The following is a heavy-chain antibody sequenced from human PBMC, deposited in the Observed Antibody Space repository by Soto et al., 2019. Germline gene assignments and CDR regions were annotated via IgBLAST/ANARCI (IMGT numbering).Heavy chain of an antibody. Sequence: PSETLSLTCSVSGSALSNYYWSWTRQSPGKGLEWIGYIYYAGTTAHNPSLKRRVTISLDTAKNQFSLKLDSVTAADTATYYCARLGGYYQALDSWGAGTLVTVSS. D-gene: IGHD3-22*01. CDR2: IYYAGTT. J-gene: IGHJ4*02. CDR3: ARLGGYYQALDS. CDR1: GSALSNYY. V-gene: IGHV4-59*08.